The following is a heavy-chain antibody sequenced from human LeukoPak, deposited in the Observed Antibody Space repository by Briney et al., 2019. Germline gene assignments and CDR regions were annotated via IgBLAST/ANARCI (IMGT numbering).Heavy chain of an antibody. Sequence: GGSLRPSCAASGFTFSSYSMNWVRQAPGKGLEWVSSISSSSSYIYYADSVKGRFTISRDNAKNSLYLQMNSLRAEDTAVYYCARDPSHDYGDPAEYFQHWGQGTLVTVSS. J-gene: IGHJ1*01. CDR3: ARDPSHDYGDPAEYFQH. V-gene: IGHV3-21*01. CDR1: GFTFSSYS. CDR2: ISSSSSYI. D-gene: IGHD4-17*01.